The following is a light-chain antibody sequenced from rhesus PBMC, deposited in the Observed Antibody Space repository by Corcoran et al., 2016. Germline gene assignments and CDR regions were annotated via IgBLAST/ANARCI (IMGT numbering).Light chain of an antibody. CDR1: QGISNA. V-gene: IGKV1-33*02. CDR3: HQGYSTPYS. J-gene: IGKJ2*01. Sequence: DIQMSQSPSSLSASVGDKVTITCRASQGISNALAWYQQKPGKAPKLLIYAASSLESGVPSRFSGSRSGTDLTLTNSSRQPEDFATYCCHQGYSTPYSFGQGTKVEIE. CDR2: AAS.